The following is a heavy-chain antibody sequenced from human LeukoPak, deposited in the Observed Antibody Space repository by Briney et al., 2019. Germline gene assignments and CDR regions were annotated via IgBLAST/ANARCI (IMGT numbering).Heavy chain of an antibody. CDR1: GFTFSDYF. CDR3: TRGDEGDTTVLRGGYFDY. CDR2: ITSSGTTT. Sequence: GGSLRLSCAASGFTFSDYFMTWIRQAPGKGLEYISFITSSGTTTYYADSLKGRFTISRDNAKNSLYLQMDSLRAEDTAVYYCTRGDEGDTTVLRGGYFDYWGQGTLVTVSS. V-gene: IGHV3-11*04. J-gene: IGHJ4*02. D-gene: IGHD4-17*01.